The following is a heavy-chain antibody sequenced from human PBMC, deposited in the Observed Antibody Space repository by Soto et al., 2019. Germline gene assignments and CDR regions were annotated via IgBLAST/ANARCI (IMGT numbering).Heavy chain of an antibody. CDR3: ARKGVMGSGYLLDY. Sequence: QVQLVQSGAEEKKPGASVKVSCKASGYTFTYYGMHWVRLVSGQRLEWMGWINPANGDTYYLQKFQGRVTITRDKSASTAYMELSSLRSEDTAMYFCARKGVMGSGYLLDYWGQGALVTVSA. CDR2: INPANGDT. J-gene: IGHJ4*02. V-gene: IGHV1-3*05. CDR1: GYTFTYYG. D-gene: IGHD3-3*01.